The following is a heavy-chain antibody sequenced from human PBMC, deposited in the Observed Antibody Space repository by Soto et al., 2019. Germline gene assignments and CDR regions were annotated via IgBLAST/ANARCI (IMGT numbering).Heavy chain of an antibody. CDR1: GYTFTSYA. J-gene: IGHJ5*02. CDR3: ARDWNGGWFDP. V-gene: IGHV1-3*01. Sequence: GASVKVSCKASGYTFTSYAMHWVRQAPGQRLEWMGWINAGNGNTKYSQKFQGRVTITRDTSASTAYMELSSLRSDDTAVYYCARDWNGGWFDPWGQGTRVTVSS. CDR2: INAGNGNT. D-gene: IGHD1-1*01.